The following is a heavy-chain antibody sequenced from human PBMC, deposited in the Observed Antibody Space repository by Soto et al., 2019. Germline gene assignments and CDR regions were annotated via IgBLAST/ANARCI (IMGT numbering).Heavy chain of an antibody. Sequence: QVQLVQSGAVVKKPGASVKVSCKASGYTFTSYAMHWVRQAPGQRLEWMGWINAGNGNTKYSQKFQGRVTITRDTSASTAYMELSSLRSEDTAVYYCARSPYYYDSSGYYSDAFDIWGQGTMVTVSS. CDR2: INAGNGNT. J-gene: IGHJ3*02. D-gene: IGHD3-22*01. CDR1: GYTFTSYA. V-gene: IGHV1-3*01. CDR3: ARSPYYYDSSGYYSDAFDI.